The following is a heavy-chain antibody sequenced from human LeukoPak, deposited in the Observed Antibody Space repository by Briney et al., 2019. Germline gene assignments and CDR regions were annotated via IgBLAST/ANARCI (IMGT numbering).Heavy chain of an antibody. D-gene: IGHD3-22*01. Sequence: GGSLRLSCAASGFTFSDYYMSWIRQAPGKGLDWVANVKQDGSEKYYVDSVKGRFTISRDNAKNSLYLQMNSLRAEDTAVYYCARWTREYYDSSGYYYWGQGTLVTVSS. CDR3: ARWTREYYDSSGYYY. CDR2: VKQDGSEK. J-gene: IGHJ4*02. V-gene: IGHV3-7*01. CDR1: GFTFSDYY.